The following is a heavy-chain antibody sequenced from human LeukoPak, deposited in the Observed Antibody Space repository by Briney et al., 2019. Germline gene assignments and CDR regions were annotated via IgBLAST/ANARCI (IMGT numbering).Heavy chain of an antibody. D-gene: IGHD5-12*01. V-gene: IGHV1-46*01. CDR2: INPSGGST. CDR3: ARARRTDRREDISPYDY. Sequence: ASVKVSCKASGYTFTSYYMHWVRQAPGQGLEWMGIINPSGGSTSYAQKFQGRVTMTRDTSTSTVYMELSSLRSEDTAVYYCARARRTDRREDISPYDYWGQGTLVTVSS. J-gene: IGHJ4*02. CDR1: GYTFTSYY.